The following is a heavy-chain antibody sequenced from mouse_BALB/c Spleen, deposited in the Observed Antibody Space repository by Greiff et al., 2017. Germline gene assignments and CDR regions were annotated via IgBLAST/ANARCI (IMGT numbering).Heavy chain of an antibody. J-gene: IGHJ1*01. V-gene: IGHV1S137*01. Sequence: QVQLQQSGAELVRPGVSVKISCKGSGYTFTDYAMHWVKQSHAKSLEWIGVISTYYGDASYNQKFKGKATMTVDKSSSTAYMELARLTSEDSAIYYCARRGNYPYWYFDVWGAGTTVTVSS. D-gene: IGHD2-1*01. CDR3: ARRGNYPYWYFDV. CDR2: ISTYYGDA. CDR1: GYTFTDYA.